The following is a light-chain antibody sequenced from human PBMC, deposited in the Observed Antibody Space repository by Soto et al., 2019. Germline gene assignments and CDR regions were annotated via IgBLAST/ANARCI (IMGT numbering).Light chain of an antibody. V-gene: IGKV3-20*01. CDR1: QSVSSSY. CDR3: QQYDDWLRLT. Sequence: EIVLTQSPGTLSLSPGERATLSCRASQSVSSSYLAWYQQKPGQAPRLLIFGASYRATGIPARFGGSGSGTEFNLTISSLQSEDFAVYFCQQYDDWLRLTFGGGTKVDIK. CDR2: GAS. J-gene: IGKJ4*01.